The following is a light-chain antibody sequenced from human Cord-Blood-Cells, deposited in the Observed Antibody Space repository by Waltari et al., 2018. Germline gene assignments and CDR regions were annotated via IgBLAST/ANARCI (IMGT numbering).Light chain of an antibody. CDR3: QQYGSSPMYT. Sequence: ELVLTQSPGTLSLSPGERATLSCRASQSVSSSYLAWYQQKPGQAPRLLIYGASSRATGIPDRFSVSGSGTDFTLTISRLEPEDFAGYYCQQYGSSPMYTFGQGTKLEIK. CDR2: GAS. J-gene: IGKJ2*01. V-gene: IGKV3-20*01. CDR1: QSVSSSY.